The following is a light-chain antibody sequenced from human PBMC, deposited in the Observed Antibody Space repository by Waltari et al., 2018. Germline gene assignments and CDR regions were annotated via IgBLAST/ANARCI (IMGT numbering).Light chain of an antibody. CDR1: QSCLNSFNHKDY. V-gene: IGKV4-1*01. J-gene: IGKJ1*01. CDR3: QQYSTTLWT. CDR2: WAS. Sequence: DIVMTQSPDSLAVSLGERATIHFKYSQSCLNSFNHKDYLAWYQQKPGQPPKLLIYWASTRESGVPDRFSGSGSGTDFTLTISSLQAEDVAVYYCQQYSTTLWTFGQGTKVEIK.